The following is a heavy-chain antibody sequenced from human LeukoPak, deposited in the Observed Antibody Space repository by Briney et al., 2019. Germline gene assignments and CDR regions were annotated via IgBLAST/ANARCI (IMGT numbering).Heavy chain of an antibody. Sequence: GGSLRLSCAASGFTFSSYAMAWVRQAPGKGLEWVSSITGSGGTTYYADSVKGRFTISRDNSKSALYLQMNSLRAEDTAVYYRAKDSSWGYFQQWGQGTLVTVSS. D-gene: IGHD3-16*01. CDR3: AKDSSWGYFQQ. CDR2: ITGSGGTT. V-gene: IGHV3-23*01. J-gene: IGHJ1*01. CDR1: GFTFSSYA.